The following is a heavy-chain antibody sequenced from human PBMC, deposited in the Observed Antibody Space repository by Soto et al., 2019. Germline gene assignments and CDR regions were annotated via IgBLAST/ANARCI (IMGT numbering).Heavy chain of an antibody. CDR3: AKSPVATVSTTDYYSSGMDA. CDR2: ISGSGDVT. V-gene: IGHV3-23*01. CDR1: GFSFSSYG. D-gene: IGHD5-12*01. J-gene: IGHJ6*02. Sequence: EVQLLESGGGLIQLGGSLRLSCAASGFSFSSYGMSWVRQAPGKGLEWVSGISGSGDVTYDADSVKGRLTISRDNSKNTLYLQMSSVRAEDTAVYYCAKSPVATVSTTDYYSSGMDAWGQGTTVTVSS.